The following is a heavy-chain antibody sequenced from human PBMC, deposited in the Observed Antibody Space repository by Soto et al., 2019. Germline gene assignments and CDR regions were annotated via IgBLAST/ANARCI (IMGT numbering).Heavy chain of an antibody. CDR3: ASNRVGDYYAFDI. V-gene: IGHV1-46*03. D-gene: IGHD4-17*01. CDR2: INPSGGST. Sequence: GASVKVSCKASGYTFTSYYMHWVRQAPGQGLEWMGIINPSGGSTSYAQKFQGRVTMTRDMSTSTVYMVLSSLRSEDTAVYYCASNRVGDYYAFDIWGQGTMVTVSS. CDR1: GYTFTSYY. J-gene: IGHJ3*02.